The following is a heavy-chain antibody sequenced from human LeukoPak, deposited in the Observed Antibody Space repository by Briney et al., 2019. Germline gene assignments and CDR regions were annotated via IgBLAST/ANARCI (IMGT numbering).Heavy chain of an antibody. CDR2: ISGSGGST. CDR1: GFTFSSYA. J-gene: IGHJ4*02. CDR3: ANHAEGSGSCQYFDY. D-gene: IGHD3-10*01. V-gene: IGHV3-23*01. Sequence: GGSLRLSCAASGFTFSSYAMSWVRQAPGKGLEWVSAISGSGGSTYYADSVKGRFTISRDNSKNTLYLQMNSLRAEDTAVYYCANHAEGSGSCQYFDYWGQGTLVTVSS.